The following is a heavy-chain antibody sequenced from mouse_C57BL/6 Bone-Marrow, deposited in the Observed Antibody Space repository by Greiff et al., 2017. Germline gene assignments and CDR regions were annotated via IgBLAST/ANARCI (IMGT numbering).Heavy chain of an antibody. Sequence: EVTVEVSGGGLLQPGGSLSLSCAASGFTFTAYYMSLVCQPPRKALEWLGFIRNKANGYTTEYSASVKGRFTSSRDNSQSILYLQMNALRAEDSATYYCARSSLLRLAWFAYWGQGTLVTVSA. CDR2: IRNKANGYTT. V-gene: IGHV7-3*01. D-gene: IGHD1-2*01. CDR1: GFTFTAYY. CDR3: ARSSLLRLAWFAY. J-gene: IGHJ3*01.